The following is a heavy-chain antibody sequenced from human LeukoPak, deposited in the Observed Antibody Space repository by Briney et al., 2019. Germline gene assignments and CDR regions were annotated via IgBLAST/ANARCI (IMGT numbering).Heavy chain of an antibody. Sequence: SQTLSLTCAISGDSVSRNSAAWNWIRQSPSRGLEWLGRTYYRSKWYYYYAVSVKSRITINPATYKNQFSLQLNPVTPADTAVYYCASISRAGYDAFDIWGQGTMVTVSS. J-gene: IGHJ3*02. CDR2: TYYRSKWYY. V-gene: IGHV6-1*01. D-gene: IGHD3-3*02. CDR1: GDSVSRNSAA. CDR3: ASISRAGYDAFDI.